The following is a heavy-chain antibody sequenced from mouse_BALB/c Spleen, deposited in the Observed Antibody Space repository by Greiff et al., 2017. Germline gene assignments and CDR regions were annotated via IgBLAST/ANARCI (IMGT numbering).Heavy chain of an antibody. V-gene: IGHV3-2*02. CDR1: GYSITSDYA. J-gene: IGHJ1*01. CDR3: ARALYYYGSSHWYFDV. Sequence: DVKLVESGPGLVKPSQSLSLTCTVTGYSITSDYAWNCIRQFPGNKLEWMGYISYSGSTSYNPSLKSRISITRDTSKNQFFLQLNSVTTEDTATYYCARALYYYGSSHWYFDVWGAGTTVTVSS. CDR2: ISYSGST. D-gene: IGHD1-1*01.